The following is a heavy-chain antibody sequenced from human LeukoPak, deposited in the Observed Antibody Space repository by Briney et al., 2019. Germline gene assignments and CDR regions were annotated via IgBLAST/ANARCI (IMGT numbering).Heavy chain of an antibody. CDR1: GFTFSSFW. V-gene: IGHV3-7*01. D-gene: IGHD2-21*01. CDR2: INTYEPHP. CDR3: ATNGHSHPN. J-gene: IGHJ4*02. Sequence: GGSLRLSCEASGFTFSSFWMSWVRQGPGKGGEWVANINTYEPHPPHVVSVSGRFTISRDNAKNSLYLPMNSLRVEDAGVYYCATNGHSHPNWGQGTLVSVSS.